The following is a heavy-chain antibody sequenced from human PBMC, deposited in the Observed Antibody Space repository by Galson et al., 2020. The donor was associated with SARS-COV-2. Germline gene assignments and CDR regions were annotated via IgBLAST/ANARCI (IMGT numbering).Heavy chain of an antibody. CDR2: FDPEDGET. V-gene: IGHV1-24*01. Sequence: ASVKVSCKVSGYTLTELSMHWVRQAPGKGLEWMGGFDPEDGETIYAQKFQGRVTMTEDTSTDTAYMELSSLRSEDTAVYYWATAPAVVVPAASSRDNWFDPWGQGTLVTVSA. D-gene: IGHD2-2*01. CDR3: ATAPAVVVPAASSRDNWFDP. J-gene: IGHJ5*02. CDR1: GYTLTELS.